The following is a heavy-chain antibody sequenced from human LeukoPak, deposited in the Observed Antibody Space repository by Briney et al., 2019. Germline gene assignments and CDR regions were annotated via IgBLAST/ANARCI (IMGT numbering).Heavy chain of an antibody. CDR2: IRYDGSNK. CDR1: GFTFSSYG. D-gene: IGHD6-19*01. Sequence: GGSLRLSCAASGFTFSSYGMHWVRQAPGKGLEWVAFIRYDGSNKYYADSVKGRFTISRDNSKNTLYLQMNSLRAEDTALYYCAREMYSSGWLNAFDIWGQGTMVTVSS. V-gene: IGHV3-30*02. J-gene: IGHJ3*02. CDR3: AREMYSSGWLNAFDI.